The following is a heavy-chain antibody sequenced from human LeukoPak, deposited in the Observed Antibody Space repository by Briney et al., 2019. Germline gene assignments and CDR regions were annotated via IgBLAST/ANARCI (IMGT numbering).Heavy chain of an antibody. Sequence: SETLSLTCTVSGGSISSYYWSWIRQPPGKGLEWIGDIYTSGSTNYNPSLKSRVTISVDTSKNQFSLKLSSVTAADTAVYYCASSGDIVVVPATRGINYYMDVWGKGTTVTVSS. CDR3: ASSGDIVVVPATRGINYYMDV. V-gene: IGHV4-4*09. D-gene: IGHD2-2*01. J-gene: IGHJ6*03. CDR1: GGSISSYY. CDR2: IYTSGST.